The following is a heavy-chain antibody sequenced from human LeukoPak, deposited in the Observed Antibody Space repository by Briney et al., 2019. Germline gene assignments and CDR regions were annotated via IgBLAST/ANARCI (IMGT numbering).Heavy chain of an antibody. Sequence: GGSLRLSCAASGFTFSDYYMSCIRQAPGKGLEWVSYISSSGSTIYYADSVKGRFTISRDNAKNSLYLQMNSLRAEDTAVYYCARDGGIAARPGDYYYYYGMDVWGQGTTVTVSS. CDR2: ISSSGSTI. CDR1: GFTFSDYY. J-gene: IGHJ6*02. V-gene: IGHV3-11*01. D-gene: IGHD6-6*01. CDR3: ARDGGIAARPGDYYYYYGMDV.